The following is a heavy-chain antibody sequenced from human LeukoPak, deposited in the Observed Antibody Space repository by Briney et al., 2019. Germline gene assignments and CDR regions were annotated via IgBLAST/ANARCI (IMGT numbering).Heavy chain of an antibody. V-gene: IGHV1-69*13. Sequence: GASVKVSCKASGGTFSSYAISWVRQAPGQGLEWMGGIIPIFGTANYAQKFQGRVTITADESTSTAYMELSSLRSEDTAVYYCARVPGGYSSSWFWFDPWGQGTLVTVSS. CDR2: IIPIFGTA. D-gene: IGHD6-13*01. CDR1: GGTFSSYA. J-gene: IGHJ5*02. CDR3: ARVPGGYSSSWFWFDP.